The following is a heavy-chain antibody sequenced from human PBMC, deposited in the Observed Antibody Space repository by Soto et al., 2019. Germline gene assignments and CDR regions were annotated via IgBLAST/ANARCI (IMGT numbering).Heavy chain of an antibody. CDR2: ISADNGNT. V-gene: IGHV1-18*01. CDR3: ARDRGSYALVY. D-gene: IGHD1-26*01. Sequence: QVQLVQSGAEVKKPGASVKVSCKASGYTFTSYGITWVRQAPGQGLEWMGWISADNGNTNYAQKIKGRVTMTTDTSTSTASMELTSLRSDDTAGYYCARDRGSYALVYWGQGTLVTVSS. CDR1: GYTFTSYG. J-gene: IGHJ4*02.